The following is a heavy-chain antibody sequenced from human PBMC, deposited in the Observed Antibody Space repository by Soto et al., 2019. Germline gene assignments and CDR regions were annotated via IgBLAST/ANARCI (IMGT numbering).Heavy chain of an antibody. CDR3: ATNYGSGYRAFDY. CDR2: INPILSMS. V-gene: IGHV1-69*04. J-gene: IGHJ4*02. Sequence: SVKLSCKASGYTFTSYAMHWVRQAPGQGLEWMGRINPILSMSNYAQKFQGRVTITADKSTSTAYMELSSLRSEDTAMYYCATNYGSGYRAFDYWGQGALVTVSS. CDR1: GYTFTSYA. D-gene: IGHD3-10*01.